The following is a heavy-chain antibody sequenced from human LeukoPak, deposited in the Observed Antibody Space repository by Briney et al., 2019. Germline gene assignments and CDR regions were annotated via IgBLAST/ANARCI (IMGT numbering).Heavy chain of an antibody. CDR1: GYTFTGYY. D-gene: IGHD3-3*01. CDR3: ARGVVINNWFDP. Sequence: ASVKVSCKASGYTFTGYYMHWVRQAPGQGFEWIGWINPNSGGTNYAQKFQGRVTMTRDTSISTAYMELSRLRSDDTAVYYCARGVVINNWFDPWGQGTLVTVSS. CDR2: INPNSGGT. J-gene: IGHJ5*02. V-gene: IGHV1-2*02.